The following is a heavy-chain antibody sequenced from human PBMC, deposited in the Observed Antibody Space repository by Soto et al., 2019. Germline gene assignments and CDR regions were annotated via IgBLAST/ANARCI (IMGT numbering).Heavy chain of an antibody. CDR3: ARDPSGGSGPDY. Sequence: QVQLQESGPGLVKPSQTLSLTCTVSGGSISSGNYYWNWIRQHPGKGLEWLGYIYHSGSTYYNPSLKRRXXIXVXXSKNQSSLKLSSVTAADTAVYYCARDPSGGSGPDYWGQGTLVTVSS. V-gene: IGHV4-31*03. CDR2: IYHSGST. J-gene: IGHJ4*02. D-gene: IGHD2-15*01. CDR1: GGSISSGNYY.